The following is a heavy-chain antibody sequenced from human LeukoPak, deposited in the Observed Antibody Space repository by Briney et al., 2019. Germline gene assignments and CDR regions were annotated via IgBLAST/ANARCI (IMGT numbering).Heavy chain of an antibody. J-gene: IGHJ4*02. D-gene: IGHD6-19*01. CDR3: ARDPTNTSGRYAFFDY. V-gene: IGHV1-18*01. CDR2: ISCFNGDT. CDR1: GYNFNHHG. Sequence: ASVKVSCKASGYNFNHHGISWVRQAPGQGLEWIGWISCFNGDTHYAQKFQGRVTMTTHTSTTTAYMELRSLRSDDRALYYCARDPTNTSGRYAFFDYWGQGTLVTVSS.